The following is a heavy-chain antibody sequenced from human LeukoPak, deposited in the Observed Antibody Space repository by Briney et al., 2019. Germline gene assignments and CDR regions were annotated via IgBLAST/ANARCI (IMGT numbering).Heavy chain of an antibody. J-gene: IGHJ6*02. CDR1: GFTFSNYA. D-gene: IGHD5-18*01. Sequence: GGSLRLSCAASGFTFSNYAMSWVRQAPGKGLEWVSALSGSGGRSTYYADSVKGRFTISRDNSKNTLYLQMNSLRVEDTAVYYCAKGYSYGAYYHYGIDVWGQGTTVTVSS. CDR2: LSGSGGRST. V-gene: IGHV3-23*01. CDR3: AKGYSYGAYYHYGIDV.